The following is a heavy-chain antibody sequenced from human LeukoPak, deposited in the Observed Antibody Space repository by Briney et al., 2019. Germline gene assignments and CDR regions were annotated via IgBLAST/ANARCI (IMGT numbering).Heavy chain of an antibody. V-gene: IGHV3-7*04. CDR2: IKQDGSEK. CDR3: AGGSGWTTTY. Sequence: GGSLRLSCAASEFTFSKYWMSWVRQAPGKGLEWMGNIKQDGSEKFYVDSVRGRFTISRDNTKNSLYLQMDSVRVEDTAVYYCAGGSGWTTTYWGQGTLVTVSS. CDR1: EFTFSKYW. J-gene: IGHJ4*02. D-gene: IGHD3-22*01.